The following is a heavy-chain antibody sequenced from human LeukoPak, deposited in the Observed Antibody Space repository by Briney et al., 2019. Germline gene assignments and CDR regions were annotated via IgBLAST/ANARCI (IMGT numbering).Heavy chain of an antibody. CDR2: IYYSGST. D-gene: IGHD5-18*01. V-gene: IGHV4-30-4*08. J-gene: IGHJ6*03. CDR3: ARVGNSYGGYCYYMDV. CDR1: GGSISSGDYY. Sequence: SQTLSLTCTVSGGSISSGDYYWSWIRQPPGKGLEWIGYIYYSGSTYYNPSLKSRVTISVDTSKNQFSLKLSSVTAADTAVYYCARVGNSYGGYCYYMDVWGKGTTVTVSS.